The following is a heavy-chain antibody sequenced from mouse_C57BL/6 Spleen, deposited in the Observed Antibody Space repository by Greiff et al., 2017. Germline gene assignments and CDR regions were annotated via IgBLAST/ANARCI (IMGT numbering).Heavy chain of an antibody. CDR2: IDPEDGDT. D-gene: IGHD2-5*01. V-gene: IGHV14-1*01. J-gene: IGHJ3*01. CDR3: TTFYYSNPAWFAY. Sequence: EVQLQQSGAELVRPGASVKLSCTASGFNIKDYYMHWVKQRPEQGLEWIGRIDPEDGDTEYAPKFQGKATMTADTSSNTAYLQLSSLTSEDTAVYYCTTFYYSNPAWFAYWGKGTLVTVSA. CDR1: GFNIKDYY.